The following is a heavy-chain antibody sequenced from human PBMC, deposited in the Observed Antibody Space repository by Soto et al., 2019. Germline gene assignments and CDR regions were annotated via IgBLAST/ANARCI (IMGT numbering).Heavy chain of an antibody. CDR2: FDPEDGET. CDR1: GYTLTELS. D-gene: IGHD3-3*01. CDR3: ATDIQREAFGGDYYYYYGMDV. J-gene: IGHJ6*02. V-gene: IGHV1-24*01. Sequence: ASVKVSCKVSGYTLTELSMHWVRQAPGKGLEWMGGFDPEDGETIYAQKFQGRVTMTEDTSTDTAYMELSSLRSEDTAVYYCATDIQREAFGGDYYYYYGMDVWGQGTTVNVS.